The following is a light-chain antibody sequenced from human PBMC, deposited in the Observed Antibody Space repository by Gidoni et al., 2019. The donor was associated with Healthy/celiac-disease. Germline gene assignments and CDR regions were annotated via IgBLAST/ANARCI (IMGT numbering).Light chain of an antibody. J-gene: IGLJ3*02. CDR1: SSDVGGYNY. Sequence: QSALTQPASVSGSPGQSITISCTGTSSDVGGYNYVSWYQQNPGKSPKLMIYDVSNRPSVVSNRFSGSKSGNTASLTISGLQAEDEADYYCSSYTSSSTPWVFGGGTKLTVL. V-gene: IGLV2-14*01. CDR2: DVS. CDR3: SSYTSSSTPWV.